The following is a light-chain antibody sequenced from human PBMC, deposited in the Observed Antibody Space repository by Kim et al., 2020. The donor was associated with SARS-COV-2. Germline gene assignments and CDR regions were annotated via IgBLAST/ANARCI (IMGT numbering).Light chain of an antibody. J-gene: IGLJ3*02. CDR3: QAWDNTWV. Sequence: VSVSPGQTVPITCSGDKLGEKYSSWYQQQPGQAPVLVIYQDTKRPSGIPERFAGSNSGNTATLTISGAQAMDEADYYCQAWDNTWVFGGGTQLTVL. V-gene: IGLV3-1*01. CDR1: KLGEKY. CDR2: QDT.